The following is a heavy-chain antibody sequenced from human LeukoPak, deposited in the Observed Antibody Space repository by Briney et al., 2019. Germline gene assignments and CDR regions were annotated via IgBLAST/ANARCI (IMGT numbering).Heavy chain of an antibody. D-gene: IGHD2-15*01. Sequence: ASVKVSCKASGYTFTSYAMNWVRQAPGQGLEWMGWINTDTGNPTYAQGFTGRFVFSLDTSVSTAYLQISGLKAEDTAVYYCARGGYCSGGSCYSLVFQHWGQGTLVTVSS. CDR2: INTDTGNP. CDR1: GYTFTSYA. CDR3: ARGGYCSGGSCYSLVFQH. J-gene: IGHJ1*01. V-gene: IGHV7-4-1*02.